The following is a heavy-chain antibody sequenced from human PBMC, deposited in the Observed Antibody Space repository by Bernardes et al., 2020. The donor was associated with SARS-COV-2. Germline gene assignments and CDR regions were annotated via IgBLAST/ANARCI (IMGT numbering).Heavy chain of an antibody. Sequence: SETLSLTCTVSGGSISSYYWSWIRQPPGQGLEWIGYIYYSGSTNYNPSLKSRVTISVDTSKNQFSLKLSSVTAADTAVYYCAREILHLGELSFLNSGGAFDSWGQGTMVTVSS. CDR3: AREILHLGELSFLNSGGAFDS. D-gene: IGHD3-16*02. J-gene: IGHJ3*02. V-gene: IGHV4-59*01. CDR2: IYYSGST. CDR1: GGSISSYY.